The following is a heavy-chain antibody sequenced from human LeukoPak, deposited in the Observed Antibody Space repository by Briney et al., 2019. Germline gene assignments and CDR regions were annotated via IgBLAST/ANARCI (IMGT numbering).Heavy chain of an antibody. J-gene: IGHJ6*03. CDR3: ARHVRDYYGSGSYYTYYYYYYMDV. D-gene: IGHD3-10*01. Sequence: SETLSLTCAAYGGSFSGYYWSWLRQPPGKGLEWIGEINHSGSTNYNPSLKSRVTISVDTSKNQFSLKLSSVTAADTAVYYCARHVRDYYGSGSYYTYYYYYYMDVWGKGTTVTISS. CDR1: GGSFSGYY. V-gene: IGHV4-34*01. CDR2: INHSGST.